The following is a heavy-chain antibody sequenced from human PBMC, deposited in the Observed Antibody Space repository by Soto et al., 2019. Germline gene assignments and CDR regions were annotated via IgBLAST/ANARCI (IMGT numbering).Heavy chain of an antibody. V-gene: IGHV3-30*18. Sequence: RLSCAASGFTFSSYGMNWVRQAPGKGLEWVAVVSYDEITKYYADSVKGRFTISRDNSKNTVYLQMNSLRPEDTAVYYCAKPLGLLRRAMAQGSDYWGQGTRVTVS. CDR3: AKPLGLLRRAMAQGSDY. CDR2: VSYDEITK. D-gene: IGHD5-18*01. J-gene: IGHJ4*02. CDR1: GFTFSSYG.